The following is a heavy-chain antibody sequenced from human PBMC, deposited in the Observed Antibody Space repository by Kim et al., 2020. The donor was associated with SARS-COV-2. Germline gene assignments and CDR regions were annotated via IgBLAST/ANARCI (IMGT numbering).Heavy chain of an antibody. CDR3: AKGSAAALTNLITYYFDY. V-gene: IGHV3-23*01. CDR2: ISGSGGSS. D-gene: IGHD6-25*01. J-gene: IGHJ4*02. CDR1: GFTFSSYA. Sequence: GGSLRLSCAASGFTFSSYAMSWVRQAPGKGLEWVSGISGSGGSSYYADSVKGRFTISRDNSKNTLYLQMDSLRAEDTAVYYCAKGSAAALTNLITYYFDYWGQGTLVTVSS.